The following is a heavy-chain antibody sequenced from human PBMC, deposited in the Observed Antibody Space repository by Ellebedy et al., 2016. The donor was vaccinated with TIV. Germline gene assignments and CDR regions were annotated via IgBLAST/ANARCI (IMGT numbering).Heavy chain of an antibody. CDR1: GGSISSSSYY. CDR2: IYYSGST. V-gene: IGHV4-39*01. CDR3: ARVVPAAMRTGLDWFDP. D-gene: IGHD2-2*01. J-gene: IGHJ5*02. Sequence: SETLSLXCTVSGGSISSSSYYWGWIRQPPGKGLEWIGSIYYSGSTYYNPSLKSRVTISVDTSKNQFSLKLSSVTAADTAVYYCARVVPAAMRTGLDWFDPWGQGTLVTVSS.